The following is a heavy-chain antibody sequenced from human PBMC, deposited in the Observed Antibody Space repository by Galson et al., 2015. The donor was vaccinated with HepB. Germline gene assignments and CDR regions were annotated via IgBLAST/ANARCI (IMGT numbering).Heavy chain of an antibody. CDR3: AKFAAECRNTNCYVSEEEY. Sequence: SLRLSCAASGFTFNSYAMHWVRQAPGKGLEWVAVISYDGSDQYYADSVKGRFTIPRDNSENTLYLQMNNLRAEDTAVYFCAKFAAECRNTNCYVSEEEYWGQGTLVTVSS. CDR2: ISYDGSDQ. J-gene: IGHJ4*02. CDR1: GFTFNSYA. V-gene: IGHV3-30*18. D-gene: IGHD2-2*01.